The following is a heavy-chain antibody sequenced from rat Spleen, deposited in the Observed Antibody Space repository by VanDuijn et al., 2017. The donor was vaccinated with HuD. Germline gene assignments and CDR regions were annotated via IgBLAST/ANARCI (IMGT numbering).Heavy chain of an antibody. CDR2: ISTGGNT. D-gene: IGHD1-12*03. Sequence: QVQLKESGPGLVQPSQTLSLTCTVSGFSLTSNSVSWVRQPPGKGLEWIAAISTGGNTYYNSALKSRLSISRDTSTSQVFLKMNSLQTEDTAMYFCASQYYYDGYYRDYWGQGVMVTVSS. V-gene: IGHV2-6*01. CDR1: GFSLTSNS. J-gene: IGHJ2*01. CDR3: ASQYYYDGYYRDY.